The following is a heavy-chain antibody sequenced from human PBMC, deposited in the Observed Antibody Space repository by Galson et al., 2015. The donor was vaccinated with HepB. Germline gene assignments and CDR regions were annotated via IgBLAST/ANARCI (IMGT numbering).Heavy chain of an antibody. CDR1: GFTFSSYS. CDR3: ARDRGHSSSRDY. V-gene: IGHV3-21*01. D-gene: IGHD6-6*01. CDR2: ISSSSSYI. Sequence: SLRLSCAASGFTFSSYSMNWVRQAPGKGLEWVSSISSSSSYIYYADSVKGRFTISRDNAKNSLYLQMNSLRAEDTAVYYCARDRGHSSSRDYWGQGTLVTVSS. J-gene: IGHJ4*02.